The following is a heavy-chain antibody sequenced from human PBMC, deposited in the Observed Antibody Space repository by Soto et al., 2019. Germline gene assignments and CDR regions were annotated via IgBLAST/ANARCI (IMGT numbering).Heavy chain of an antibody. D-gene: IGHD3-10*01. CDR2: IWYDGSNK. Sequence: GGSLRLSCAASGFTFSSYGMHWVRQAPGKGLQWVAVIWYDGSNKYYADSVKGRFTISRDNSKNTLYLQMNSLRAEDTAVYYCARDGTMVRGVTKWRKFDYWGQGTLVTVSS. V-gene: IGHV3-33*01. CDR1: GFTFSSYG. CDR3: ARDGTMVRGVTKWRKFDY. J-gene: IGHJ4*02.